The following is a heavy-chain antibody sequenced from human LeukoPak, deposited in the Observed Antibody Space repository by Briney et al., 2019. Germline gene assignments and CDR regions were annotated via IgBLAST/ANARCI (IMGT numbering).Heavy chain of an antibody. CDR2: IYTSGST. D-gene: IGHD6-19*01. V-gene: IGHV4-4*07. J-gene: IGHJ5*02. CDR3: ARDKYSSGWYGFDP. Sequence: PSETLSLTCTVSGGSISSYCWSWIRQPAGKGLEWIGRIYTSGSTNYNPSLKSRVTISVDKSKNQFSLKLSSVTAAGTAVYYCARDKYSSGWYGFDPWGQGTLVTVSS. CDR1: GGSISSYC.